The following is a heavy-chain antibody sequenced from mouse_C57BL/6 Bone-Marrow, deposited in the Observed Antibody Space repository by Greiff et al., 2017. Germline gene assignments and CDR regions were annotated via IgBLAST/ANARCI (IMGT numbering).Heavy chain of an antibody. CDR3: ARYGSREDYFDY. CDR1: GFTFTDYY. Sequence: EVQLVESGGGLVQPGGSLSLSCAASGFTFTDYYMSWVRQPPGKALEWLGFIRNKANGYTTEYSASVKGRFTISRDNSQSILYLQMNALRAEDSATYYCARYGSREDYFDYWGQGTTLTVSS. D-gene: IGHD1-1*01. CDR2: IRNKANGYTT. J-gene: IGHJ2*01. V-gene: IGHV7-3*01.